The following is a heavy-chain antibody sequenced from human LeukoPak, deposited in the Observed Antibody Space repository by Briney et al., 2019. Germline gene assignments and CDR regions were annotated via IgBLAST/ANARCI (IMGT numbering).Heavy chain of an antibody. J-gene: IGHJ4*02. V-gene: IGHV3-74*01. D-gene: IGHD3-22*01. CDR2: INSDGSIT. CDR3: AREPGGYYDSSGFLDD. Sequence: PGGSLRLSCATSGFTFSSYWMHWVRQVPGRGLVWVSHINSDGSITDYADSVKGRFTIARDTAQNTLHLQMNSLRVEDTAMYYCAREPGGYYDSSGFLDDWGQGTLVTVSS. CDR1: GFTFSSYW.